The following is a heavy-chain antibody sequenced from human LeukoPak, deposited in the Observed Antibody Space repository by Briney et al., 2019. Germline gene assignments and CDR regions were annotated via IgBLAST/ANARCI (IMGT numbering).Heavy chain of an antibody. CDR1: GFTFSSYG. D-gene: IGHD6-13*01. J-gene: IGHJ4*02. CDR2: ISYDGSNK. V-gene: IGHV3-30*18. Sequence: GGSLRLSCAASGFTFSSYGMHWVRQAPGKGLEWVAVISYDGSNKYYADSVKGRFTISRDNSKNTLYLQMNSLRAEDTAVYYCAKSGGTSSSGLGYWGQGTLVTVSS. CDR3: AKSGGTSSSGLGY.